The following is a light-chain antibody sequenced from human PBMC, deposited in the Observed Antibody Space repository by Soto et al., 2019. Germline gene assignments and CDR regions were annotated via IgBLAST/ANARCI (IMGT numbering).Light chain of an antibody. J-gene: IGKJ1*01. V-gene: IGKV1-27*01. CDR2: GAS. CDR3: QKYNKDSPAT. Sequence: DIQLTQSPSSLSASVGDRVTFTCRARQDISHFLAWYQQRPGEVPRLLIYGASTLQSGVPSRFSGSGFGTDFTLTITSLQPEDVATYYCQKYNKDSPATFGPGTKVEIK. CDR1: QDISHF.